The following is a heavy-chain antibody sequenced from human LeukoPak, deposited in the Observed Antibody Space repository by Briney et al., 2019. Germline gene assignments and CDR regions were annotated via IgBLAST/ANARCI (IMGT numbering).Heavy chain of an antibody. D-gene: IGHD3-22*01. J-gene: IGHJ6*03. Sequence: SETLSLTCTVSGGSISSYYWSWIRQPPGKGLEWIGYTYYSGSTSYNPSLKSRVTISVDTSKNQFSLKLSSVTAADTAVYYCARSSEGRYYYDSSGYSYYYYYMDVWGKGTTVTISS. CDR3: ARSSEGRYYYDSSGYSYYYYYMDV. V-gene: IGHV4-59*01. CDR2: TYYSGST. CDR1: GGSISSYY.